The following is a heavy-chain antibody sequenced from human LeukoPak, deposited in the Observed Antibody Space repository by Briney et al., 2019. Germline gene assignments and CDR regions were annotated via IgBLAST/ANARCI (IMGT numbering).Heavy chain of an antibody. CDR3: ARESMESGSYSRA. J-gene: IGHJ5*02. CDR1: GGSISSGGYS. D-gene: IGHD1-26*01. V-gene: IGHV4-30-2*01. CDR2: IYHSGSI. Sequence: PSETLSLTCAVSGGSISSGGYSWSWIRQPPGKGLEWIGYIYHSGSIYYNPSLKSRVTISVDRSKNQFSLKLSSVTAADTAVYYCARESMESGSYSRAWGQGTLVTVSS.